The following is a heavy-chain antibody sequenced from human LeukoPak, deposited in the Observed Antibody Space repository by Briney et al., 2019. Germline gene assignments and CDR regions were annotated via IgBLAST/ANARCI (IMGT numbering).Heavy chain of an antibody. D-gene: IGHD3-16*02. J-gene: IGHJ3*02. V-gene: IGHV4-61*02. Sequence: PSQTLSLTCTVSGGSITNLDYYWTWIRQPAGKRLEWIGRIYTSGGTNYNPSLKSRVTMSVDRSKNEISLHLASLTATDTALYYCAGGVSSPVIFDIGVPGTFATVSS. CDR2: IYTSGGT. CDR3: AGGVSSPVIFDI. CDR1: GGSITNLDYY.